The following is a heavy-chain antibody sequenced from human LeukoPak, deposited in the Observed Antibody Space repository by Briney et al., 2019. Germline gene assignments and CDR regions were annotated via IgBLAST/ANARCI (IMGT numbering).Heavy chain of an antibody. CDR3: VRSGSYFSK. CDR2: INLDGNDK. CDR1: GFIFSSHW. V-gene: IGHV3-7*01. Sequence: ARGALRIPCAASGFIFSSHWMSWVRQAPGEGLEWVANINLDGNDKNYVDSVKGRFTISRDNAKNSLYLQMNSLRAEDTAMYYCVRSGSYFSKWGQGTLVTVSS. J-gene: IGHJ4*02. D-gene: IGHD1-26*01.